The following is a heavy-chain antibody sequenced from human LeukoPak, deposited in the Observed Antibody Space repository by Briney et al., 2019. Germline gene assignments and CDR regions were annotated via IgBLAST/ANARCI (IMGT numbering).Heavy chain of an antibody. J-gene: IGHJ4*02. CDR3: ARSPDCSGGSCYSYYFDY. CDR2: ISSSGSTI. Sequence: GGSLRLSCAASGFTDSSNYMSWVRQAPGKGLEWVSYISSSGSTIYYADSVKGRFTISRDNAKNSLYLQMNSLRAEDTAVYYCARSPDCSGGSCYSYYFDYWGQGTLVTVSS. D-gene: IGHD2-15*01. CDR1: GFTDSSNY. V-gene: IGHV3-11*04.